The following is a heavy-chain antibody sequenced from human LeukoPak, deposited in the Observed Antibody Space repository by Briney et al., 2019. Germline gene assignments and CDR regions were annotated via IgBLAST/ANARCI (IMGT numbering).Heavy chain of an antibody. D-gene: IGHD4-11*01. Sequence: GGSLRLSCAASGFTFSTFTMNWVRQAPGKGLELVSSISPNSDYIYYAASVKGRFTISRDNAKNSLYLQMNSLRAEDTAVYYCARDWMYSNYFRGQGTLVTVSS. CDR3: ARDWMYSNYF. CDR2: ISPNSDYI. V-gene: IGHV3-21*04. CDR1: GFTFSTFT. J-gene: IGHJ4*02.